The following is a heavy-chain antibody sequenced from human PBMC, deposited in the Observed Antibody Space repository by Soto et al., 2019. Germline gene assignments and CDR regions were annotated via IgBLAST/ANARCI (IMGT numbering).Heavy chain of an antibody. CDR2: IYHSGST. J-gene: IGHJ6*02. Sequence: LSLTCAVSGGSISSSNWWSWVRQPPGKGLEWIGEIYHSGSTNYNPSLKSRVTISVDKSKNQFSLKLSSVTAADTAVYYCARGDYDSRGYYYGMDVWGQGTTVTVSS. CDR3: ARGDYDSRGYYYGMDV. D-gene: IGHD3-22*01. V-gene: IGHV4-4*02. CDR1: GGSISSSNW.